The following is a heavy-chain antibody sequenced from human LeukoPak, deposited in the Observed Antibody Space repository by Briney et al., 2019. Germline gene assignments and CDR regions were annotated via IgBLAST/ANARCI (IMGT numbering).Heavy chain of an antibody. CDR1: GGSINSYY. J-gene: IGHJ3*02. Sequence: SETLSLTCTVSGGSINSYYWSWIRQPPGKGLECIGYIHYTGSTYYNPSLKSRVTISVDTSKNQFSLKLSSVTAADTAVYYCARSSSGYLWDDAFDIWGQGTMVTVSS. CDR2: IHYTGST. V-gene: IGHV4-59*08. CDR3: ARSSSGYLWDDAFDI. D-gene: IGHD3-22*01.